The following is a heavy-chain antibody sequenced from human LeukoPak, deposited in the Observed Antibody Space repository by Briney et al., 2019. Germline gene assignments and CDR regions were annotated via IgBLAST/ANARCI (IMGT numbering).Heavy chain of an antibody. J-gene: IGHJ3*02. CDR1: GYSFTNYW. D-gene: IGHD6-19*01. V-gene: IGHV5-51*01. CDR3: ARDSEIEVGQWLATYDAFDI. Sequence: GESLKISCKGSGYSFTNYWIAWVRQMPGKGLEWMGIIYPGDSDTRYRPSFQDQVTISADKSIGTAYLQWSSLKASDTAMYYCARDSEIEVGQWLATYDAFDIWGQGTMVTVSS. CDR2: IYPGDSDT.